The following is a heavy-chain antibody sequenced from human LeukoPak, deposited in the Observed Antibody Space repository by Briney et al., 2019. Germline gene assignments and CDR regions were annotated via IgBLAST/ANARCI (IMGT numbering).Heavy chain of an antibody. CDR1: GYDLTVYY. Sequence: ASVKVSCKASGYDLTVYYIFWVRQAPGQGLEWLGRIHPGTDDAEYAQKFQGRVSMNTDASISTTFLELTTLTPADTAVYYCVRDYYDGSGGYWGQGTLVSVSS. V-gene: IGHV1-2*02. CDR2: IHPGTDDA. J-gene: IGHJ4*02. D-gene: IGHD3-22*01. CDR3: VRDYYDGSGGY.